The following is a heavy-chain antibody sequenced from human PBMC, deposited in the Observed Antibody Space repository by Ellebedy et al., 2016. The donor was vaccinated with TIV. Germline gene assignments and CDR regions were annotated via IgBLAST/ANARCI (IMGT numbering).Heavy chain of an antibody. D-gene: IGHD6-19*01. V-gene: IGHV3-23*01. CDR1: GFTFSTSA. CDR2: FCSSGSCT. Sequence: PGGSLRLSCVASGFTFSTSAMTWVRQAPGTGLESVSSFCSSGSCTYYANSVQGRFTISRDNSKNTLYLQMNSLRADDTAIYYCARVHSAWYHDSWGRGTLVTVSS. J-gene: IGHJ4*02. CDR3: ARVHSAWYHDS.